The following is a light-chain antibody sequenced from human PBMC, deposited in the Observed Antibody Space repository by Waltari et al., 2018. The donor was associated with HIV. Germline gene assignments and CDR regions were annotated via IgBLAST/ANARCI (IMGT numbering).Light chain of an antibody. CDR3: QTWGTGIRV. V-gene: IGLV4-69*01. CDR1: SGHSNSA. J-gene: IGLJ2*01. Sequence: QLVLTQSPSASASLGASVKLTCTLRSGHSNSAIAWHQKQQPEKGPRYLMKINSDGSHSKGGGIPDRFSGSSSGAERYLIISSLQSEDEADYYCQTWGTGIRVFGGGTKLTVL. CDR2: INSDGSH.